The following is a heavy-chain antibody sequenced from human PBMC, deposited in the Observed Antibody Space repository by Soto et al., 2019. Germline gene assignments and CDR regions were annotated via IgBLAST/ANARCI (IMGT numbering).Heavy chain of an antibody. D-gene: IGHD1-20*01. V-gene: IGHV4-4*07. CDR3: ACLYNWNGWSDY. Sequence: QVQLQESGPGLVKPSETLSLTCTVSGVSITSYYWSWIRQPAGKGLQWIGRIYSSGSTNYNPSLKRRVTMSIDTSKNQFSLQLSSVTAADTAVYYCACLYNWNGWSDYWGQGTLVTVSS. CDR2: IYSSGST. CDR1: GVSITSYY. J-gene: IGHJ4*02.